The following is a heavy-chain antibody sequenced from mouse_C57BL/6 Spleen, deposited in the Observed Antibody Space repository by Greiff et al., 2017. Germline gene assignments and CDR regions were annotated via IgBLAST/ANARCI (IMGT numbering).Heavy chain of an antibody. Sequence: VQLQQSGPELVKPGASVKISCKASGYSFTDYNMNWVKQSNGKSLEWIGVINPNYGTTSYNQKFKVKATLTVDQSSSTAYMPLNILTSEDSAVYVCARDYGNYGLYAMDYWGQGTSVTVSS. J-gene: IGHJ4*01. CDR2: INPNYGTT. CDR1: GYSFTDYN. V-gene: IGHV1-39*01. D-gene: IGHD2-1*01. CDR3: ARDYGNYGLYAMDY.